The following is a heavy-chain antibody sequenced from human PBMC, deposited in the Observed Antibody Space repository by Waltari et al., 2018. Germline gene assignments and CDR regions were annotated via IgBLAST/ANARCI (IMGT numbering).Heavy chain of an antibody. D-gene: IGHD5-12*01. CDR3: ATIVRGHGYNYGYFDY. Sequence: QVQLQESGPGLVKPSETLSLTCTVSGYSISSDSYYWGWIRQPPGKGLEWIGSMYHGGNTYYNPSLKSRVTISVDTSKNQFSLKLRSVTAADTAVYYCATIVRGHGYNYGYFDYWGQGTLVTVSS. CDR1: GYSISSDSYY. J-gene: IGHJ4*02. V-gene: IGHV4-38-2*02. CDR2: MYHGGNT.